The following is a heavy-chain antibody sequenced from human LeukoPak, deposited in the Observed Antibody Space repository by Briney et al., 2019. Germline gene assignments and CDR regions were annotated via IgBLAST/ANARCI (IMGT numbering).Heavy chain of an antibody. Sequence: GGSLRLSCVVSGFTLSSYAMSWVRQAPGKGLEWVAATSSSDSGKYHADSVRGRFTISRDNSKNSLYLQMNSLRAEDTAVYYCARGSGSYKYYYYYMDVWGQGTTVTVSS. CDR3: ARGSGSYKYYYYYMDV. D-gene: IGHD3-10*01. J-gene: IGHJ6*03. CDR1: GFTLSSYA. CDR2: TSSSDSGK. V-gene: IGHV3-23*01.